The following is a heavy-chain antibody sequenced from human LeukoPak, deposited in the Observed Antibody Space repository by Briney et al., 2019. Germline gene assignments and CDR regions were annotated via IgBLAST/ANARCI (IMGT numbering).Heavy chain of an antibody. J-gene: IGHJ6*03. D-gene: IGHD2-2*02. CDR3: ASWSCSTSCYRKYYYYYMDV. Sequence: SETLSLTCAVYGGSFSGYYWSWIRQPPGKGLEWIGEINHSGSTNYNPSLKSRVTISVDTSKNQFSLKLSSVTAADTAVYYCASWSCSTSCYRKYYYYYMDVWGKGTTVTVSS. CDR1: GGSFSGYY. V-gene: IGHV4-34*01. CDR2: INHSGST.